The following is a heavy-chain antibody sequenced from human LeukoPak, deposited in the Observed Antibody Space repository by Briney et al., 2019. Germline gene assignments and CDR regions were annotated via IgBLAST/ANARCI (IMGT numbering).Heavy chain of an antibody. D-gene: IGHD3-22*01. CDR3: ARDDRYYYDTTGRIDY. Sequence: PGGSLRLSCAASGFTFSSYAMSWVRQAPGKGLEWVAVIWYDGSNKYYADSVKGRFTISSDNSKNTLYLQMNNLRAEDTAAYYCARDDRYYYDTTGRIDYWGQGTLVTVSS. CDR2: IWYDGSNK. V-gene: IGHV3-33*08. CDR1: GFTFSSYA. J-gene: IGHJ4*02.